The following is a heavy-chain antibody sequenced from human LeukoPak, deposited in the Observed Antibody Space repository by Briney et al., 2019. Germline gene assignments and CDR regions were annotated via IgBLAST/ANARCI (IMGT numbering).Heavy chain of an antibody. V-gene: IGHV1-69*05. Sequence: ASVKVSCKASGGTFSSYAISWVRQAPGQGLEWMGGIIPIFGTANYAQKFQGRVTITTDESASTAYMELSSLRSEDTAVYYCGRAPVYSSSSGYYYMDVWGKGATVNVSS. D-gene: IGHD6-6*01. CDR3: GRAPVYSSSSGYYYMDV. CDR2: IIPIFGTA. J-gene: IGHJ6*03. CDR1: GGTFSSYA.